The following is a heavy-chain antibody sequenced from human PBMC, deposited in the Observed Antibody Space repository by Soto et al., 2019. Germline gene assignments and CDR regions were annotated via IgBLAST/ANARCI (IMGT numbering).Heavy chain of an antibody. CDR3: ASGVAAARYFDY. D-gene: IGHD6-13*01. CDR1: GSPFSSYA. CDR2: IIPIFGTA. J-gene: IGHJ4*02. V-gene: IGHV1-69*01. Sequence: GXSGKGSNNASGSPFSSYAISWGRQAPGQGLEWMGGIIPIFGTANYAQKFQGRVTITADESTSTAYMELSSLRSEDTAVYYCASGVAAARYFDYWGQGTLVTVSS.